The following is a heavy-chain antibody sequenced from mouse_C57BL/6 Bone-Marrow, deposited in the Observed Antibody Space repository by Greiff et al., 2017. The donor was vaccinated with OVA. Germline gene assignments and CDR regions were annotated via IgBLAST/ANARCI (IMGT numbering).Heavy chain of an antibody. J-gene: IGHJ2*01. Sequence: VQLVESGAELVRPGASVKLSCKASGYTFTDYYINWVKQRPGQGLEWIARIYPGSGNTYYNEKFKGKATLTAEKSSSTAYMQLSSLTSEDSAVYFWARLRCGNSFDYWGQGTTLTVSS. D-gene: IGHD1-1*02. CDR2: IYPGSGNT. CDR3: ARLRCGNSFDY. CDR1: GYTFTDYY. V-gene: IGHV1-76*01.